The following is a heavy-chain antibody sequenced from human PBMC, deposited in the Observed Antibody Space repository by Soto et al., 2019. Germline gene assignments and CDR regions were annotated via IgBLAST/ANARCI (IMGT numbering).Heavy chain of an antibody. CDR3: ARDPDYISGWYSWNWFDP. CDR1: GFTFSSYA. D-gene: IGHD6-19*01. J-gene: IGHJ5*02. Sequence: QVQLVESGGGVVQPGRSLRLSCAASGFTFSSYAMHWVRQAPGKGLEWVAVILYDGSNKYYADSVKGRFTISRDNSKNTLYLQMKSLRAEDTAVYYCARDPDYISGWYSWNWFDPWGQGTLVTVSS. V-gene: IGHV3-30-3*01. CDR2: ILYDGSNK.